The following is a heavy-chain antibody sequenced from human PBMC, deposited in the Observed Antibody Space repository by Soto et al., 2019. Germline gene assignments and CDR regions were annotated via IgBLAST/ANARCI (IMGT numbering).Heavy chain of an antibody. Sequence: QVQLQESGPGLVQPSGTLSLTCAVSGDSMSSADWWGWVRQPPGKGLEWIGEIHHSGGINYHPSLRSRVTISVDMSNNQFSLNLSSVTAADTAVYFCVCNGYYSLDHWGQGTLVIVSP. CDR2: IHHSGGI. CDR1: GDSMSSADW. V-gene: IGHV4-4*02. D-gene: IGHD6-25*01. CDR3: VCNGYYSLDH. J-gene: IGHJ4*02.